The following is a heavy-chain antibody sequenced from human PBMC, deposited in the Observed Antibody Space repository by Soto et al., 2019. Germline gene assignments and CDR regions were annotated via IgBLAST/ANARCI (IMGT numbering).Heavy chain of an antibody. V-gene: IGHV4-39*01. CDR3: ATYNCISTSCYNNWFDP. CDR1: GGSISSSSYY. D-gene: IGHD2-2*02. J-gene: IGHJ5*02. CDR2: IYYSGST. Sequence: PSETLSLTCTVSGGSISSSSYYWGWIRQPPGKGLEWIGSIYYSGSTYYNPSLKSRVTISVDTSKNQFSLKLSSVTAADTAVYYCATYNCISTSCYNNWFDPWGQGTLVTVSS.